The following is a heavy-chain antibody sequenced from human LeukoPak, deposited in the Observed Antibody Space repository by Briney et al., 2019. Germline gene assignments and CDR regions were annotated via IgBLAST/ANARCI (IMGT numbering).Heavy chain of an antibody. Sequence: SETLSLTCAVYGGSFSGYYWRWMREPRGKGLEWLGEINHSGSTNYNPSLKSRVTISVDTSKNQFSLKLSYVTAADTAVYYCARHRRITMLAVVTYSHYYSLDVWGKGPTVTISS. V-gene: IGHV4-34*01. D-gene: IGHD3-22*01. CDR2: INHSGST. J-gene: IGHJ6*03. CDR3: ARHRRITMLAVVTYSHYYSLDV. CDR1: GGSFSGYY.